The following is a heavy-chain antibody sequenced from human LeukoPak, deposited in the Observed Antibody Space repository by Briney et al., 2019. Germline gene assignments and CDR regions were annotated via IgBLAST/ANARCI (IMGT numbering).Heavy chain of an antibody. CDR1: GFTLSSNY. V-gene: IGHV3-53*01. Sequence: GGSLRLSCAASGFTLSSNYMSWVRQAPGKGLEWVSLIYDGGTTYYADSVKGRFTISRDNSKNTLYLQMNSLRAEDTAMYYCARDGVAQQLVHYFDYWGQGTLVTVSS. CDR2: IYDGGTT. D-gene: IGHD6-13*01. J-gene: IGHJ4*02. CDR3: ARDGVAQQLVHYFDY.